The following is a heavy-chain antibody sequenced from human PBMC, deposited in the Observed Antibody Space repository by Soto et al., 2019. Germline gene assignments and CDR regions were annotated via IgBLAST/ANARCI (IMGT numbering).Heavy chain of an antibody. Sequence: SETLSLTSPVSGGSISSYYWSWIRQPPGKGLEWIGYIYYSGSTNYNPSLKSRVTISVDTSKNQFSLKLSSVTAADTAVYYCARDYYGSGSPPLGYWGQGTLVTVSS. CDR2: IYYSGST. D-gene: IGHD3-10*01. J-gene: IGHJ4*02. CDR1: GGSISSYY. CDR3: ARDYYGSGSPPLGY. V-gene: IGHV4-59*01.